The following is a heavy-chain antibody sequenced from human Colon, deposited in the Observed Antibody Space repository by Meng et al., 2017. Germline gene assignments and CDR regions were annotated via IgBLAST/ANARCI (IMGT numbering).Heavy chain of an antibody. Sequence: GPGRGKDSQTFFPTRSYPCGYTPRGGYIMSLTRHPPREGLGLVWFNYYHGDPYYNPVLKGRLSITKDPSKNQFFLNLKSVTAADTAVYYCARGLQQQLELDFWGQGTLVTVSS. D-gene: IGHD6-13*01. J-gene: IGHJ4*02. CDR3: ARGLQQQLELDF. V-gene: IGHV4-31*02. CDR1: CGYTPRGGYI. CDR2: NYYHGDP.